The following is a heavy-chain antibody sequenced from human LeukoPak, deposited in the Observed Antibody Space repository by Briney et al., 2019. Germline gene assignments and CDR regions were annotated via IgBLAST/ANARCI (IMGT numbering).Heavy chain of an antibody. D-gene: IGHD2-15*01. V-gene: IGHV1-69*04. Sequence: GASVKVSCKASGGTFSSYAISWVRQAPGQGLEWMGRIIPILGIANYAQKFQGRVTITADESTSTAYMELSSLRSEDTAVYYCARDNVMVVTHWTAFDIWGQGTMVTVSS. J-gene: IGHJ3*02. CDR1: GGTFSSYA. CDR3: ARDNVMVVTHWTAFDI. CDR2: IIPILGIA.